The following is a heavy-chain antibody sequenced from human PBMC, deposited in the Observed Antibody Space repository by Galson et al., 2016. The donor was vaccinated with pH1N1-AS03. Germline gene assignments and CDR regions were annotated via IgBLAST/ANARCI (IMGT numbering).Heavy chain of an antibody. V-gene: IGHV3-53*01. CDR2: IYSGGDT. J-gene: IGHJ4*02. D-gene: IGHD1-1*01. CDR3: ARDSGRDTWTAYSFAS. Sequence: SLRLSCAASGFTVSSKYMNWVRQAPGKALEWISVIYSGGDTFYADSVKGRFTISRDNFKNTLYLQMNSLRADDTAVYYCARDSGRDTWTAYSFASWGQGALVTISS. CDR1: GFTVSSKY.